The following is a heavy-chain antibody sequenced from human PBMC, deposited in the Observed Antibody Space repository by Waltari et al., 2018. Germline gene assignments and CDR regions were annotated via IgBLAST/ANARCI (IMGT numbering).Heavy chain of an antibody. CDR1: GGSISSYY. D-gene: IGHD3-16*02. Sequence: QVQLQESGPGLVKPSETLSLTCTVSGGSISSYYWSWIWQPPGRGLEWIGYIYYSGSPNYNPSLKSRVTISVDTSKNQFSLKLSSVTAADTAVYYCARGSLSWVSGYYYYYMDVWGKGTTVTVSS. CDR2: IYYSGSP. CDR3: ARGSLSWVSGYYYYYMDV. V-gene: IGHV4-59*01. J-gene: IGHJ6*03.